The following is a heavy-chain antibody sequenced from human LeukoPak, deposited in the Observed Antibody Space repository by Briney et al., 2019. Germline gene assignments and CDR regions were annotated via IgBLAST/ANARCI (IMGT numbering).Heavy chain of an antibody. J-gene: IGHJ4*02. V-gene: IGHV3-7*01. CDR1: GFPFDSFW. Sequence: PGGSLRLSCVASGFPFDSFWMTWVRQSPGEGLEWVANINQDGSEKSYVGSVKGRFTISRDNAKSSVYLQMDSLRAEDTAVYYCARKIFYYDNVKGYSDCWGPGTLVAVSS. CDR2: INQDGSEK. CDR3: ARKIFYYDNVKGYSDC. D-gene: IGHD3-22*01.